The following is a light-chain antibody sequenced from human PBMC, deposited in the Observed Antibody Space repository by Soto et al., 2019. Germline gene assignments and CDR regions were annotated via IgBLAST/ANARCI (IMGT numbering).Light chain of an antibody. CDR1: QSVSSD. CDR3: LHHGSSLWT. V-gene: IGKV3-15*01. Sequence: EIVMTQSPATLSVSPGERATLSCRASQSVSSDLAWYHQKPGQAPRLLIYGASTRATGIPARFSGSGSGTEFTLTINSLQPEDFAMYYCLHHGSSLWTFGQGTKVDIK. CDR2: GAS. J-gene: IGKJ1*01.